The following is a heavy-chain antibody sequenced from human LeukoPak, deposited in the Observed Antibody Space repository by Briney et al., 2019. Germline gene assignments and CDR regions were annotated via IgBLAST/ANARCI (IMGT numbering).Heavy chain of an antibody. V-gene: IGHV4-39*07. CDR3: ARGHYYDSSGLRWFDP. CDR1: GGSISSSSYY. D-gene: IGHD3-22*01. CDR2: IYYSGST. Sequence: SETLSLTCTVSGGSISSSSYYWGWIRQPPGKGLEWIGSIYYSGSTYYNPSLKSRVTISVDTSKNQFSLKLSSVTAADTAVYYCARGHYYDSSGLRWFDPWGQGTLVTVSS. J-gene: IGHJ5*02.